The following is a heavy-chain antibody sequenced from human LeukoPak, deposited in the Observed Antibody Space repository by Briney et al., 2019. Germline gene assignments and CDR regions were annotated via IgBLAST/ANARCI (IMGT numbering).Heavy chain of an antibody. D-gene: IGHD3-10*01. J-gene: IGHJ5*02. CDR2: FYYSGST. Sequence: SETLSLTCAVSGGSISRGGYSWSWIRQPPGKGLEWIGYFYYSGSTYYNPSLKSRVTISVDTSKNQLSLKLSPVTAADTALYYCARESNYHGSGTGWFDPWGQGTLVTVSS. CDR3: ARESNYHGSGTGWFDP. V-gene: IGHV4-30-4*07. CDR1: GGSISRGGYS.